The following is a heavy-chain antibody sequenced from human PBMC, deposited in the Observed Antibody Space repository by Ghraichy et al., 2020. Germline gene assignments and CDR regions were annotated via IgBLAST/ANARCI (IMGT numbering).Heavy chain of an antibody. V-gene: IGHV3-48*02. D-gene: IGHD4-23*01. CDR3: ARASTVVRFYYYDGMDV. Sequence: LSLTCSASGFTFSSYNMNWVRQAPGKGLEWLSYITSSSRFISYADSVKGRFTISRDNAKNSLDLQMNSLRDEDTAVYYCARASTVVRFYYYDGMDVWGQGTTVTV. J-gene: IGHJ6*02. CDR2: ITSSSRFI. CDR1: GFTFSSYN.